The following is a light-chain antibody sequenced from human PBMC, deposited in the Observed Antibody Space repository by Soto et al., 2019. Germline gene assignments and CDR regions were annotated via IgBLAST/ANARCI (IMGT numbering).Light chain of an antibody. CDR2: GAS. Sequence: EIVLTQSPDTLSLSPGERATLSCRASQSVSSNYLAWYQQIPGQAPRPLIYGASSRVPGIPDRFSGSGSGTDFTLTISRLEPEDFATYYCQQSYNTPQTFGQGTKVDLK. CDR3: QQSYNTPQT. J-gene: IGKJ1*01. V-gene: IGKV3D-20*02. CDR1: QSVSSNY.